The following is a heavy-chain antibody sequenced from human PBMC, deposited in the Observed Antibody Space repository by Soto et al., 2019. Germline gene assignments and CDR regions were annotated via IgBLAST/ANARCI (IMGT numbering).Heavy chain of an antibody. D-gene: IGHD2-15*01. CDR1: GYTFTSYG. Sequence: QVQLVQSGAEVKKPGASVKVSCKASGYTFTSYGISWVRQAPGQGLEWMGWISAYNGNTNYAQKLEGRVTITAVTTTSTAYMKLRSLRSDGTAVYYCARETYCSGGSGYWLDYWGQGTMVTVSA. CDR3: ARETYCSGGSGYWLDY. J-gene: IGHJ4*02. V-gene: IGHV1-18*01. CDR2: ISAYNGNT.